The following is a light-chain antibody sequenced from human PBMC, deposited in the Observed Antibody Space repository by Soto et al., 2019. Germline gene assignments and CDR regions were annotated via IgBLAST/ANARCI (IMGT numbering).Light chain of an antibody. CDR2: EVT. Sequence: QSVLTQPASVSGSPGQSITISCTGSSSDVGGYNFVSWYQHHPGKAPKLMIFEVTNRPSGVSNRFSGSKSGNVASLTISGIQAEEEAHYYCSSYTSDKTPYVFGTGTKVTV. V-gene: IGLV2-14*01. CDR1: SSDVGGYNF. J-gene: IGLJ1*01. CDR3: SSYTSDKTPYV.